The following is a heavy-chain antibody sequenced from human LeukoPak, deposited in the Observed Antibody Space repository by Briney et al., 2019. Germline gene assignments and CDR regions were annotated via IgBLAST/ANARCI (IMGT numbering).Heavy chain of an antibody. V-gene: IGHV3-7*03. J-gene: IGHJ4*02. CDR1: GFTFSSYW. Sequence: GGSLRLSCAASGFTFSSYWMSWVRQAPGKGLEWVANIKQDGNEKYYVDSVKGRFTISRDNSKNTLYLQMNSLRAEDTAVYYCAKDRDGTVAGTEFFDYWGQGTLVTVSS. D-gene: IGHD6-19*01. CDR2: IKQDGNEK. CDR3: AKDRDGTVAGTEFFDY.